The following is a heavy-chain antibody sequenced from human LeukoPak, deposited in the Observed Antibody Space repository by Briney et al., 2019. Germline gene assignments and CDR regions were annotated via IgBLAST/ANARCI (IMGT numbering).Heavy chain of an antibody. CDR3: AREDIYDYVWGSYRLH. CDR1: GGSISSGSYY. CDR2: IYTSGST. J-gene: IGHJ4*02. Sequence: SQTLSLTCTVSGGSISSGSYYWSWIRQPAGKGLEWIGRIYTSGSTNYNPSLKSRVTISVDTSKNQFSLKLSSATAADTAVYYCAREDIYDYVWGSYRLHWGQGTLVTVSS. V-gene: IGHV4-61*02. D-gene: IGHD3-16*02.